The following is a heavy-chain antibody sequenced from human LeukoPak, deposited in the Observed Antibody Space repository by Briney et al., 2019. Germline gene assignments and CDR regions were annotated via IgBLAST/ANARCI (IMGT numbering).Heavy chain of an antibody. Sequence: GGSLRLSCAASGFTFDDYAMHWVRQAPGKGLEWVSSISWNSGSIGYADPVKGRFTISRDNAKNSLYLQMNSLRAEDTALYYCAKDSRGWLTYGMDVWGQGTTVTVSS. V-gene: IGHV3-9*01. CDR3: AKDSRGWLTYGMDV. D-gene: IGHD4/OR15-4a*01. J-gene: IGHJ6*02. CDR2: ISWNSGSI. CDR1: GFTFDDYA.